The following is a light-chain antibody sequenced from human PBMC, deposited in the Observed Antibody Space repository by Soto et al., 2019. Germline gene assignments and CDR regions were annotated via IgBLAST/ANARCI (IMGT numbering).Light chain of an antibody. J-gene: IGLJ1*01. V-gene: IGLV2-14*01. Sequence: QSGLTPSSSVSGSPGQSITISCTGTSSDVGGYNCVSWYQQYPGKAPKLMIYDVSIRPSGVSYRFSGSKSGNTASLTISGLRAEDEADYYCTSYTYNSTCVFGTGTKATVL. CDR3: TSYTYNSTCV. CDR1: SSDVGGYNC. CDR2: DVS.